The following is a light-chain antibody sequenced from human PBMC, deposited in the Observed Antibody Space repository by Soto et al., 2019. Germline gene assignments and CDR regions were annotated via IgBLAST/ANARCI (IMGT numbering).Light chain of an antibody. CDR1: QSVDIY. V-gene: IGKV3-11*01. CDR2: DAS. J-gene: IGKJ4*01. Sequence: EVVVTQSPVTLALSPGERATLSWRTSQSVDIYVAWYQQKPGQAPRLLIYDASNRAPGIPARFSGSGSGTDFTLTISSLEPEDFAVYYCQQRKYWPPLTFGGGTKVEIK. CDR3: QQRKYWPPLT.